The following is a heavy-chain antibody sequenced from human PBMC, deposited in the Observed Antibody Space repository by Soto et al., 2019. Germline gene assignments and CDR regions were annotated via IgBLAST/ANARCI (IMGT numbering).Heavy chain of an antibody. CDR3: ARVITVTSIDY. D-gene: IGHD4-4*01. CDR1: GGSVSSVSYY. CDR2: IYYSGST. Sequence: QVQLQESGPGLVKPSETLSLTCTVSGGSVSSVSYYWSWIRQPPGKGLEWIWYIYYSGSTNYHPSLKSRVTISVDTSKNQFSLKLSSVTAADTAVYYCARVITVTSIDYWGQGTLVTVSS. V-gene: IGHV4-61*01. J-gene: IGHJ4*02.